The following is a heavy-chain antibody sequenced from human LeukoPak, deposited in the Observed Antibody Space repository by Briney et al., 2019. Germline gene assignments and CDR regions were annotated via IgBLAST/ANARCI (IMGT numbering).Heavy chain of an antibody. D-gene: IGHD6-13*01. CDR3: ARSSVAAAVGFDP. J-gene: IGHJ5*02. V-gene: IGHV3-11*01. CDR1: GFTFSDYY. Sequence: GGSLRLSCAASGFTFSDYYMNWIRQAPGKGLEWVSYISSSGSTMFYADSVKGRFTISRDNAKNSLYLQMNSLRAEDTAVYYCARSSVAAAVGFDPWGQGTLVTVSS. CDR2: ISSSGSTM.